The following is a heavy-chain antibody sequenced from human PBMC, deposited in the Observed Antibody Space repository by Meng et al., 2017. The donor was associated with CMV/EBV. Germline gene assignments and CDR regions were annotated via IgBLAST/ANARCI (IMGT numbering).Heavy chain of an antibody. CDR2: ISAYNGNT. CDR3: ARGGIVGATEYYYYGMDV. Sequence: ASVKVSCKASGYTFTSYGISWVRQAPGQGLEWVGWISAYNGNTNYAQKLQGRVTMTTDTSTSTAYMELRSLRSDDTAVYYCARGGIVGATEYYYYGMDVWGQGTTVTVSS. D-gene: IGHD1-26*01. J-gene: IGHJ6*02. CDR1: GYTFTSYG. V-gene: IGHV1-18*01.